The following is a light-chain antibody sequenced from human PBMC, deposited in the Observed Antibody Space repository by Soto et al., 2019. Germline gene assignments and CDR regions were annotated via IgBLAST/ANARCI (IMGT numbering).Light chain of an antibody. CDR2: EVS. CDR1: SSDIGRYNF. J-gene: IGLJ2*01. V-gene: IGLV2-14*01. Sequence: QSVLTQPASVSGSPGQSLTISCTGSSSDIGRYNFVSWYQQLPGKAPKVLIHEVSNRPSGVSNRFSGSKSGNTASLSISGLQAEDEADYYCSSYSSSTTPVVFGGGTKLTVL. CDR3: SSYSSSTTPVV.